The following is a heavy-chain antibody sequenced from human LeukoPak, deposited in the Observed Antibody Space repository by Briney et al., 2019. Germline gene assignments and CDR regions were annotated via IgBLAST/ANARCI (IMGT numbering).Heavy chain of an antibody. CDR2: MNPNSGNT. CDR3: ATYDFWSGYYIY. Sequence: ASVKVSCKASGYTFTSYDINWVRQATGQGLEWMGWMNPNSGNTGYAQKFQGRVTMTRNTSISTAYMELSSLRYEDTAVYYCATYDFWSGYYIYWGQGTLVTVSS. CDR1: GYTFTSYD. V-gene: IGHV1-8*01. J-gene: IGHJ4*02. D-gene: IGHD3-3*01.